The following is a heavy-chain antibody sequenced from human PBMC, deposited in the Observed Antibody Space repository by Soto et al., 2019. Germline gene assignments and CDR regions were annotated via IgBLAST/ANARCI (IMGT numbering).Heavy chain of an antibody. J-gene: IGHJ4*02. CDR3: AREGQLGY. CDR1: GYTFSNYG. V-gene: IGHV1-18*01. Sequence: QVQLVQSGAEVKKPGASVKVSCKASGYTFSNYGFSWVRQAPGQGLEWMGWTSGYNGNTNYAERLQGRVTMATDTATSTAYMELRSLRYDDTAVYYWAREGQLGYWGQGTPVTVSS. D-gene: IGHD6-6*01. CDR2: TSGYNGNT.